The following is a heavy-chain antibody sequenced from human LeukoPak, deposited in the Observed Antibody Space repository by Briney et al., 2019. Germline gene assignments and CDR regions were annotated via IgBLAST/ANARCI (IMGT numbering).Heavy chain of an antibody. CDR2: IYYSGST. D-gene: IGHD2-21*02. J-gene: IGHJ5*02. CDR1: GDSISTSSYY. V-gene: IGHV4-39*07. Sequence: PSETLSLTCSVSGDSISTSSYYWGWIRQPPGKGLEWIGTIYYSGSTYYIPSLKSRVTISVDTSKNQFSLKLSSVTAADTAVYYCARAYCGGDCYNSRGWFDPWGQGTLVTVSS. CDR3: ARAYCGGDCYNSRGWFDP.